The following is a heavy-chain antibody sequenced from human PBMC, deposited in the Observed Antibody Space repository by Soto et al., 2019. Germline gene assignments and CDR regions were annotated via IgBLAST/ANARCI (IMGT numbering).Heavy chain of an antibody. D-gene: IGHD1-26*01. CDR1: GYTFTSYA. V-gene: IGHV1-3*01. CDR2: INAGNGNT. Sequence: ASVKVSCKASGYTFTSYAMHWVRQAPGQRLEWMGWINAGNGNTKYSQKFQGRVTITRNTSASTAYMELSSLRSEDTAVYYCAREYFRVGATGWFDPWGQGTLVTVSS. J-gene: IGHJ5*02. CDR3: AREYFRVGATGWFDP.